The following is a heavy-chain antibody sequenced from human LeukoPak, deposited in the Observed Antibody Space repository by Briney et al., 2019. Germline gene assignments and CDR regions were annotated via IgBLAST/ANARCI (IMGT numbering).Heavy chain of an antibody. V-gene: IGHV3-23*01. CDR3: AKRRTAMVMYYYYYYMDV. J-gene: IGHJ6*03. Sequence: GGSLRLSCAASGFTFSSYAMSWVRQAPGKGLEWVSAISGSGGSTYYADSGKGRFTISRDNSKNTLYLQMNSLRAEDTAVYYCAKRRTAMVMYYYYYYMDVWGKGTTVTVSS. CDR2: ISGSGGST. CDR1: GFTFSSYA. D-gene: IGHD5-18*01.